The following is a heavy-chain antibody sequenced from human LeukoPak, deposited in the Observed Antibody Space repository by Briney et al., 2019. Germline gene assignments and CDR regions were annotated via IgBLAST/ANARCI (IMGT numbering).Heavy chain of an antibody. D-gene: IGHD4-17*01. CDR2: IKQDGSEK. CDR3: ASGGDYAGNWFDP. CDR1: GFTFSSHW. V-gene: IGHV3-7*01. Sequence: PGGSLRLSCAASGFTFSSHWMSWVRQAPGKGLEWVANIKQDGSEKYYVDSVKGRFTISRDNAKNSLYLQMNSLRAEDTAVYYCASGGDYAGNWFDPWGQGTLVTVSS. J-gene: IGHJ5*02.